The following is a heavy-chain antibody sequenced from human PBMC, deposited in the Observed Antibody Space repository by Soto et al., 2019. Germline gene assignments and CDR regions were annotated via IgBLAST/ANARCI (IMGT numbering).Heavy chain of an antibody. CDR1: GYTFTSYG. D-gene: IGHD3-3*01. CDR3: ARDRITIFDRDDMDV. Sequence: ASVKVSCKASGYTFTSYGISWVRQAPGQGFEWMGWISPYNGNTKYAEKVRGRVTLTTDISTSTTYMEVRSLRSDDTAVYYCARDRITIFDRDDMDVWGQGXTVTVSS. CDR2: ISPYNGNT. V-gene: IGHV1-18*01. J-gene: IGHJ6*02.